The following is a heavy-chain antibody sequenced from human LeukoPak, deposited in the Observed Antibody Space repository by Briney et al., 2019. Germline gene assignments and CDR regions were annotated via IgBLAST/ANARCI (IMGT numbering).Heavy chain of an antibody. D-gene: IGHD4-17*01. Sequence: ASVKVSCKASGYTFTGYYMHWVRQAPGQGLEWMGGFDPEDGETIYAQKFQGRVTMTEDTSTDTAYMELSSLRSEDTAVYYCATDLSVGDYLWFDPWGQGTLVTVSS. CDR1: GYTFTGYY. V-gene: IGHV1-24*01. J-gene: IGHJ5*02. CDR2: FDPEDGET. CDR3: ATDLSVGDYLWFDP.